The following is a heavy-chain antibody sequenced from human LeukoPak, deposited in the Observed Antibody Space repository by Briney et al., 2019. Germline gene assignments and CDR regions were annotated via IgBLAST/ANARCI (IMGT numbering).Heavy chain of an antibody. CDR2: IYYSGST. CDR3: ARDRVARGVILFNY. Sequence: SETLSLTCTVSGGFISSYYWSWIRQPPGKGLEWIGYIYYSGSTNYNPSFKSRVTISIDPSKNQFSLKLTSVTAADTAVYYCARDRVARGVILFNYWGQGTLVTVSS. D-gene: IGHD3-10*01. CDR1: GGFISSYY. J-gene: IGHJ4*02. V-gene: IGHV4-59*12.